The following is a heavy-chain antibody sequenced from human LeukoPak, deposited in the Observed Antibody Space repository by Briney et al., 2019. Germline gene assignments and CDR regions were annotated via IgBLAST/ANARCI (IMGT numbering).Heavy chain of an antibody. CDR1: GGSISSYY. J-gene: IGHJ4*02. Sequence: PSETLSLTCTVSGGSISSYYWSWIRQPPGKGLEWIGYIYYSGSTNYNPSLKSRVTISVDTSKNQFSLKLSSVTAADTAVYYCARGFSYDSSGYSEYWGQGTLVTVSS. CDR3: ARGFSYDSSGYSEY. D-gene: IGHD3-22*01. CDR2: IYYSGST. V-gene: IGHV4-59*12.